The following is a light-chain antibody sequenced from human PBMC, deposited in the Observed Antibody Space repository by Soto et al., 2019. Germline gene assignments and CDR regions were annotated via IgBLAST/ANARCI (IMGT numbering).Light chain of an antibody. V-gene: IGLV1-47*01. Sequence: QSVLTQPPSVSGTPGQRVTISCSGSTSNFGNNYVYWYRQLPGTAPKLLIYRNKERPSGVPDRFSGSKSGTSASLAISGLRSDDEADYYCASWDDRLSGVFGGGTKLTVL. J-gene: IGLJ3*02. CDR1: TSNFGNNY. CDR2: RNK. CDR3: ASWDDRLSGV.